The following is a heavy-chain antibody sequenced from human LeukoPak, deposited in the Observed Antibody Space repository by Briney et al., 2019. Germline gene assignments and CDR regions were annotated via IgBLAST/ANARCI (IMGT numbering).Heavy chain of an antibody. V-gene: IGHV3-23*01. CDR3: AKNRGVVSAAPFDY. CDR1: VFTFSNAW. J-gene: IGHJ4*02. D-gene: IGHD2-2*01. Sequence: GGSLRLSCAASVFTFSNAWTSWVREAPGKGLEWVSGISGSGGSTYYADSMKGRFTISRDNSKNTLYLQMSSLRAEDTAVYYCAKNRGVVSAAPFDYWGQGTLVTVSS. CDR2: ISGSGGST.